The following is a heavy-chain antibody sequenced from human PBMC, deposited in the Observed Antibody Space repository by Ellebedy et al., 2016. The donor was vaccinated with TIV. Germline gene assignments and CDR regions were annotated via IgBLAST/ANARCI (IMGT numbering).Heavy chain of an antibody. CDR1: GFTFSSYY. V-gene: IGHV3-74*01. CDR3: ARDRSNIAATGRGVDY. Sequence: PGGSLRLSCAASGFTFSSYYMHWVRQVPGKGLEWVSRIAADGSSTTYADSVTCRFASSRDNAKNTLYLQMNGLRVEDTAVYYCARDRSNIAATGRGVDYWGQGTLVIVSS. J-gene: IGHJ4*02. D-gene: IGHD6-13*01. CDR2: IAADGSST.